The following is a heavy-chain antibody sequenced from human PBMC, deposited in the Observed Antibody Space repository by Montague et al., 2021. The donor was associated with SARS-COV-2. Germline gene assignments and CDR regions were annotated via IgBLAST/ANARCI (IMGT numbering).Heavy chain of an antibody. CDR1: GFIFDDYG. J-gene: IGHJ4*02. V-gene: IGHV3-20*04. D-gene: IGHD3-10*01. CDR3: TRGFRRGPFDC. CDR2: ITRNGETT. Sequence: SLRLSCAASGFIFDDYGMSWDRQVPGRGLEWVSGITRNGETTGYADSVRGRVTISRDNAKNPLSLQMNSLRVEDTALYYCTRGFRRGPFDCWGQGTPVTVSS.